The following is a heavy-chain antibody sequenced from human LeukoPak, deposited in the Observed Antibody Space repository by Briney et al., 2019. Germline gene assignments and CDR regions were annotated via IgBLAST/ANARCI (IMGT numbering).Heavy chain of an antibody. Sequence: PSETLSLTCAVSGGSISSGGYSWSWIRQPPGKGLEWVGNINYSGSTKYNPSLKSRAVMSVDTSKNQFSLKLSSVTAADTAVYYCAKDIYGSGSYYGNGLDVWGRGTTVTVSS. CDR1: GGSISSGGYS. D-gene: IGHD3-10*01. J-gene: IGHJ6*02. V-gene: IGHV4-61*08. CDR3: AKDIYGSGSYYGNGLDV. CDR2: INYSGST.